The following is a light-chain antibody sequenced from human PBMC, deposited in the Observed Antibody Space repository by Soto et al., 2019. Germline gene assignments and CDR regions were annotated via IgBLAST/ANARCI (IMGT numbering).Light chain of an antibody. J-gene: IGKJ5*01. Sequence: DIQMTQSPSSVSASVGDRVTITCRASQTISSWLAWYQQKPGKAPKLMIYKASTLKSGVPSRFSGTGSGTEFTLTISSLQPDDVATYYCQQYNSYLVTLGQGTRLEIK. CDR3: QQYNSYLVT. V-gene: IGKV1-5*03. CDR1: QTISSW. CDR2: KAS.